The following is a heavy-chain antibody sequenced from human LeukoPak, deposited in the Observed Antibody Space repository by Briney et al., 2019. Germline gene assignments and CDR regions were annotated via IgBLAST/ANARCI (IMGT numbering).Heavy chain of an antibody. CDR3: ARMLGSQASGDYYYGMDV. V-gene: IGHV4-4*07. CDR1: AASISSYY. D-gene: IGHD2-8*01. CDR2: IYTSRST. Sequence: PSETLSLTCPDSAASISSYYWSCSRQPAGKGLEWIGRIYTSRSTNYNPSLKRRVTMSVDTSKNQLSLKLSSVTAADPAVYYRARMLGSQASGDYYYGMDVWGQGTTVTVSS. J-gene: IGHJ6*02.